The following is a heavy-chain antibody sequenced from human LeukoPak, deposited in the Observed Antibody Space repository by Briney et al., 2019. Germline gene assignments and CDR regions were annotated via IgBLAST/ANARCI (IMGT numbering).Heavy chain of an antibody. J-gene: IGHJ4*02. V-gene: IGHV3-48*04. D-gene: IGHD3-10*01. Sequence: GGSLRLSCAASGFTFSSYSMNWVRQAPGKGLEWISYISSSSSIIYYADSVKGRFTISRDNAKNSLYLQMNSLRVEDTAVCYCARDSGSGSYSGYWGLGTLVTVSS. CDR2: ISSSSSII. CDR3: ARDSGSGSYSGY. CDR1: GFTFSSYS.